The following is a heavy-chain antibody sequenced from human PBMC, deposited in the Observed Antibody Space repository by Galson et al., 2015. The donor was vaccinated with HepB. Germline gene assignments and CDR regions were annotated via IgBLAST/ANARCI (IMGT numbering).Heavy chain of an antibody. Sequence: QSGAEVKKPGASVKVSCKASGYTFTNYGISWVRQAPGQGLEWMGWISGYNGNTNYAQKLQGRVTMTTDTSTSTAYMELRSLRSDDTAVYYCARDGKYYYGSGSRHYFDYWGQGTLVTVSS. CDR2: ISGYNGNT. CDR3: ARDGKYYYGSGSRHYFDY. CDR1: GYTFTNYG. J-gene: IGHJ4*02. V-gene: IGHV1-18*01. D-gene: IGHD3-10*01.